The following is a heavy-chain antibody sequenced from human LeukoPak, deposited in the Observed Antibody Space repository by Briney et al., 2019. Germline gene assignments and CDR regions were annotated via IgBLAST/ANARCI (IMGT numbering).Heavy chain of an antibody. CDR2: IYYSGST. V-gene: IGHV4-59*01. CDR1: GGSISSYY. CDR3: ARGPLRELRNYFDY. J-gene: IGHJ4*02. D-gene: IGHD3-10*01. Sequence: PSETLSLTCTVSGGSISSYYWSWIRQPPGKGLEWIGYIYYSGSTNYNPSLKSRVTISVDTSKNQFSLKLSSVTAADTAVYYCARGPLRELRNYFDYWGQGTLVTVSS.